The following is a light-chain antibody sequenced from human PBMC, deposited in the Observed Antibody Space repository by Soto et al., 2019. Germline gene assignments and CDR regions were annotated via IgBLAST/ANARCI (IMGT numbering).Light chain of an antibody. J-gene: IGLJ1*01. CDR2: ENN. V-gene: IGLV1-51*02. Sequence: QSVLMQPPSVSAAPGQKVIISCSGGSSNIENNYVSWYRQVPGTAPKLLIYENNKRPSGIPDRFSGSKSGTSATLGITGLETGDEADYYCATWDASLSGGVFGTGTKVTVL. CDR3: ATWDASLSGGV. CDR1: SSNIENNY.